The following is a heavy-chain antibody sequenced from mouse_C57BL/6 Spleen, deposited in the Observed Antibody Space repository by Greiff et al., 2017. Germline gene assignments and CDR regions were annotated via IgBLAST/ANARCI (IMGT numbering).Heavy chain of an antibody. V-gene: IGHV5-9-1*02. J-gene: IGHJ1*03. Sequence: EVQLVESGEGLVKPGGSLKLSCAASGFTFSSYAMSWVRQTPEKRLEWVAYISSGGDYIYYADTVKGRFTISRDNARNTLYLQMSSLKSEDTAMYCCTREDYYGSSYWYFDVWGTGTTVTVSS. CDR2: ISSGGDYI. CDR3: TREDYYGSSYWYFDV. CDR1: GFTFSSYA. D-gene: IGHD1-1*01.